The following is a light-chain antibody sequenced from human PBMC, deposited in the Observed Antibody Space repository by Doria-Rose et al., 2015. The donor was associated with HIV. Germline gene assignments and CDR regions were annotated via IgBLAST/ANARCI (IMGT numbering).Light chain of an antibody. CDR1: QNINRF. J-gene: IGKJ1*01. CDR3: QQSFSTPRT. V-gene: IGKV1-39*01. CDR2: AAS. Sequence: QSPSSLSASVGDRVTITCRASQNINRFLNWYQQKPGKVPKVLIYAASSLQSGVPSRFSGSGSGTDFTLTISSLQPEDFATYYCQQSFSTPRTFGQGTKVEIK.